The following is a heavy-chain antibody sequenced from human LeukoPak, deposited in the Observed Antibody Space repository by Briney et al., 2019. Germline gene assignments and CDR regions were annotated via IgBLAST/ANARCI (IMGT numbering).Heavy chain of an antibody. V-gene: IGHV3-30*18. CDR1: GFTFSSYG. CDR2: ISYDGSNK. CDR3: AKTTSWSIKQDGMDV. D-gene: IGHD1-14*01. J-gene: IGHJ6*02. Sequence: QAGGSLRLSCAASGFTFSSYGMHWVRQAPGKGLEWVAVISYDGSNKYYADSVKGRFTISRDNSKNTLYLQMNSLRAEDTAVYYCAKTTSWSIKQDGMDVWGQGTTVTVSS.